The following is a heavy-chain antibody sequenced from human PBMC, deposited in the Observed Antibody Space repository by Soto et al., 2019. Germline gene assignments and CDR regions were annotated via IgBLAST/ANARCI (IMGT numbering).Heavy chain of an antibody. CDR1: GFTVSSNY. CDR3: ERDPPYYDLRLAA. D-gene: IGHD3-3*01. Sequence: PGGSLRLSCAASGFTVSSNYMSWVRQAPGKGLEWVSLIYSGGSTYYADSVKGRFTISRDNSKRTLYLHMNSLRAEDTAVYYCERDPPYYDLRLAAWGQGTTVTVSS. V-gene: IGHV3-66*01. J-gene: IGHJ6*02. CDR2: IYSGGST.